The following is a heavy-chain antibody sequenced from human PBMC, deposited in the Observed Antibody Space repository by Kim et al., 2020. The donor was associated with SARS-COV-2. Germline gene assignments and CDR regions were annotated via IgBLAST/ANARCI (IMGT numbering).Heavy chain of an antibody. J-gene: IGHJ3*02. CDR1: GFAFSGSA. D-gene: IGHD1-1*01. Sequence: GGSLRLSCAASGFAFSGSAMHWVRQASGKGLEWVGRIRSKPNSYATAYAAPVKGRFTISREDSKNTAYLQMNNLKTEDTAVYYGTRVPGTPLAFWDAFDIWGQGTSVTVSS. CDR2: IRSKPNSYAT. CDR3: TRVPGTPLAFWDAFDI. V-gene: IGHV3-73*01.